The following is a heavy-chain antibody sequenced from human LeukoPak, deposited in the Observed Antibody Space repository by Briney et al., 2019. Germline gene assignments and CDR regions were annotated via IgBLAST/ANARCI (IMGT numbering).Heavy chain of an antibody. D-gene: IGHD4-17*01. V-gene: IGHV4-59*01. CDR1: GGSINGYY. CDR3: ARVFRGAVTSNWFDP. J-gene: IGHJ5*02. CDR2: ISDSGST. Sequence: KPSETLSLTCTVSGGSINGYYWTWIRQPLGKGLEWIGHISDSGSTNYNPSLKSRVTMSVDSSNTEFSLRLNSVTAADTAVYYCARVFRGAVTSNWFDPWGQGTLVTVSS.